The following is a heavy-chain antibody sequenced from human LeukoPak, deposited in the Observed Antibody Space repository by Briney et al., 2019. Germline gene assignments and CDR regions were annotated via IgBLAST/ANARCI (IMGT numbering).Heavy chain of an antibody. J-gene: IGHJ4*02. D-gene: IGHD1-7*01. CDR1: GYTLTELS. Sequence: ASVKVSCKVSGYTLTELSMHWVRQAPGKGLEWMGGIIPIFGTANYAQKFQGRVTITADKSTSTAYMELSSLRSEDTAVYYCARAPEYNWNYQNFDYWGQGTLVTVSS. CDR2: IIPIFGTA. CDR3: ARAPEYNWNYQNFDY. V-gene: IGHV1-69*06.